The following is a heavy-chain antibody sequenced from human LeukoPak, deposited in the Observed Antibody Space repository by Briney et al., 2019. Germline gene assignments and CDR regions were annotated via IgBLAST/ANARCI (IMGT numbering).Heavy chain of an antibody. J-gene: IGHJ5*02. V-gene: IGHV4-39*07. Sequence: PSETLSLTCTVSGGSISSSSYYWGWIRQPPGKGLEWIGSIYYSGSTYYNPSLKSRVTISVDTSKNQFSLKLSSVTAADTAVYYCARDVTPYYDFWSGYYSWFDPWGQGTLVTVSS. CDR1: GGSISSSSYY. CDR2: IYYSGST. CDR3: ARDVTPYYDFWSGYYSWFDP. D-gene: IGHD3-3*01.